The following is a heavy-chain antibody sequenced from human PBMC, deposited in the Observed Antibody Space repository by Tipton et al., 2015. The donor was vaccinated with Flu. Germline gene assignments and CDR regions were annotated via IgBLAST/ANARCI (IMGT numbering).Heavy chain of an antibody. CDR3: ARGNIAVAGDYYYYYGMDV. D-gene: IGHD6-19*01. J-gene: IGHJ6*02. Sequence: SLRPSCAASGFTFSSYSMNWVRQAPGKGLEWVSSISSSSSYIYYADSVKGRFTISRDNAKNSLYLQMNSLRAEDTAVYYCARGNIAVAGDYYYYYGMDVWGQGTTVTVSS. CDR1: GFTFSSYS. CDR2: ISSSSSYI. V-gene: IGHV3-21*01.